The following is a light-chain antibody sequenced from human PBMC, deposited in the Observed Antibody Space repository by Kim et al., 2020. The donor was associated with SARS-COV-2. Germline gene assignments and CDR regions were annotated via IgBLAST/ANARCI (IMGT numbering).Light chain of an antibody. CDR1: SGSIASKY. CDR3: QSYDISNHWV. Sequence: NFMLTQPHSVSESPGKTVTISCTGSSGSIASKYVQWYQQRPGSAPSTVIYEHDQRPSGVPARFSGSIDSSSNSASLTISGLKTEDEADYYCQSYDISNHWVFGGGTQLTVL. CDR2: EHD. V-gene: IGLV6-57*02. J-gene: IGLJ3*02.